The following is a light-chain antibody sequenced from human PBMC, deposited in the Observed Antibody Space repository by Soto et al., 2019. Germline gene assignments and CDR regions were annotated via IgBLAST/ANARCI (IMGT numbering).Light chain of an antibody. CDR1: NSDVGGYNY. J-gene: IGLJ1*01. Sequence: QSALTQPDSVSGSPGQSITISCTGTNSDVGGYNYVSWYQQHPGKAPELMIYEVSHRPSGVSNRFSGSKSDNTASLTISGLQAEDEADYYCSSYTSISTLYGFGTGTKVT. V-gene: IGLV2-14*01. CDR2: EVS. CDR3: SSYTSISTLYG.